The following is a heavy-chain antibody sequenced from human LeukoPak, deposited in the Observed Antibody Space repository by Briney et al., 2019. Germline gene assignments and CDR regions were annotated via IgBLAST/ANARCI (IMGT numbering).Heavy chain of an antibody. V-gene: IGHV3-7*01. CDR2: IKEDGSEK. CDR3: ARASN. Sequence: SGGSLRLSCAASGSIFSSQWISWVRQAPGKGLEWVASIKEDGSEKYYVESVRGRFTISRDNAKNSVYLQMNSLRAEDTAVYYCARASNWGQGTLVTVSS. J-gene: IGHJ4*02. CDR1: GSIFSSQW.